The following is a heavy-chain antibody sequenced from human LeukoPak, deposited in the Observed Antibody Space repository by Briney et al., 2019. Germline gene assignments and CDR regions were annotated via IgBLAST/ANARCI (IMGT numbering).Heavy chain of an antibody. CDR2: IKKDGSET. CDR1: GFTFSTYW. J-gene: IGHJ4*02. V-gene: IGHV3-7*03. Sequence: GGSLRLSCAASGFTFSTYWMSWVRQAPGKGLEWVANIKKDGSETYYLDSVKGRFTISRDNSKNTLYLQMNSLRADDTAVYYCARKTDSSGSGDYWGQGTLVTVSS. D-gene: IGHD3-22*01. CDR3: ARKTDSSGSGDY.